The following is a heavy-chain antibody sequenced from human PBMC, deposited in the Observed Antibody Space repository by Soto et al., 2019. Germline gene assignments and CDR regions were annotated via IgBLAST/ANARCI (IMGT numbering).Heavy chain of an antibody. CDR1: GFTFSSYG. CDR3: ARDANPHDYGDSLSV. Sequence: QVQLVESGGGVVQPGRSLRLSCAASGFTFSSYGMHWVRQAPGKGLEWVAVIWYDGSNKYYADSVKGRFTISRDNSKNTLYLQMNSLRAEDTAAYYCARDANPHDYGDSLSVWGQGTLVTVSS. CDR2: IWYDGSNK. V-gene: IGHV3-33*01. D-gene: IGHD4-17*01. J-gene: IGHJ4*02.